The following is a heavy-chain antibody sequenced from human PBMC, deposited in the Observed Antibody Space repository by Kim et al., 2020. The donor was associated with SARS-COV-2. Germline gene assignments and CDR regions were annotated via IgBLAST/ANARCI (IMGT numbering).Heavy chain of an antibody. CDR2: IYYTGSS. CDR1: GGSVNSSPFH. J-gene: IGHJ4*02. D-gene: IGHD3-16*01. Sequence: SETLSLTCTVSGGSVNSSPFHWGWVRQPPGKGLDGIVSIYYTGSSYSTASLRSRVTISLDTSKNQISLKLSSVTAAATAVCYCARTKGLWPLDYWGQGTLVTVSS. CDR3: ARTKGLWPLDY. V-gene: IGHV4-39*07.